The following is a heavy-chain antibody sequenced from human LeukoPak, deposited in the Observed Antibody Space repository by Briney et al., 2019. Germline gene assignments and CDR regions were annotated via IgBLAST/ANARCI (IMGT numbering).Heavy chain of an antibody. D-gene: IGHD3-22*01. CDR1: GYSFTSYW. Sequence: GESLKISCKGSGYSFTSYWIGWVRQMPGKGLEWMGIIYPGDSDTRYSPSFQGQVTISADKSISTAYLQWSSLKASDTAMYYCARRPYYYDSSGYGYYYYGMDVSGQGTTVTVSS. J-gene: IGHJ6*02. V-gene: IGHV5-51*01. CDR3: ARRPYYYDSSGYGYYYYGMDV. CDR2: IYPGDSDT.